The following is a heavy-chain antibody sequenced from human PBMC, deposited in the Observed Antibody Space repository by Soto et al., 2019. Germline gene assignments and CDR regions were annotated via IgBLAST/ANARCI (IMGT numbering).Heavy chain of an antibody. V-gene: IGHV1-18*01. CDR2: ISPVNGNT. CDR1: GYTFTNYG. D-gene: IGHD3-10*01. CDR3: ARDLRIRGVFGY. J-gene: IGHJ4*02. Sequence: QVQLVQSGAEMKKPGASVKVSCKASGYTFTNYGITWVRQAPGQGLEWMGWISPVNGNTNYAQKFQGRVTLTTDTSTSTVNLELRSLTSVDTAIYYCARDLRIRGVFGYWGQGRLVTVSS.